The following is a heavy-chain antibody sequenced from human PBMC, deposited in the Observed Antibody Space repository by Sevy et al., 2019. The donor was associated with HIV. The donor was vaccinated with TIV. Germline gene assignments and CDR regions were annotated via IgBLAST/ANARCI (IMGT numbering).Heavy chain of an antibody. CDR2: ISGSGETT. J-gene: IGHJ4*02. CDR1: GLTFSSHA. CDR3: AKDSMLHLWRGHFDS. D-gene: IGHD2-2*01. Sequence: GGSLRLSCAASGLTFSSHAMSWVRQPPGRGLEWVSAISGSGETTSYADSVKGRFTISRDNSKNTLYLLMNGLRADDTAVYFCAKDSMLHLWRGHFDSWGQGTLVTVSS. V-gene: IGHV3-23*01.